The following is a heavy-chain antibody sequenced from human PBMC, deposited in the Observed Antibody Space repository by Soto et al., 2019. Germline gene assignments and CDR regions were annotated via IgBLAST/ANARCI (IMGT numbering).Heavy chain of an antibody. CDR3: ARNMAGVDY. CDR1: GYSFIDHS. Sequence: ASVKVSCKGSGYSFIDHSIHWERQAPGQSLEWVGWINTDNGNTEYSAKFQGRVTITRDTSASTAYMELSSLTSEDTAVYYCARNMAGVDYWGQGTPVTVSS. J-gene: IGHJ4*02. CDR2: INTDNGNT. V-gene: IGHV1-3*04.